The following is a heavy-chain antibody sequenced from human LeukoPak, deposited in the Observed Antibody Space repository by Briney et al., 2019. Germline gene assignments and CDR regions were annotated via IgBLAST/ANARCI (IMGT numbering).Heavy chain of an antibody. D-gene: IGHD3-10*01. CDR1: DFTFSNYW. J-gene: IGHJ4*02. CDR2: IKQDGSEI. V-gene: IGHV3-7*01. Sequence: GGSLRLSCAASDFTFSNYWMSWVRQAPGKGLEWVANIKQDGSEIHYVDSVRGRFTISRDNAKNSLYLQMNSLRVEDTAVYYCARDTRGIFDYWGQGTLVTVSS. CDR3: ARDTRGIFDY.